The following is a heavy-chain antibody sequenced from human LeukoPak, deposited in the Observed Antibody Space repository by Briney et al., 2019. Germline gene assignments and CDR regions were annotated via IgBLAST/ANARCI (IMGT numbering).Heavy chain of an antibody. CDR3: ATPDSSGFYFSIRFDY. D-gene: IGHD3-22*01. CDR2: ISDSGSDT. V-gene: IGHV3-23*01. J-gene: IGHJ4*02. Sequence: GGSLRLSCAASGLTFSRYAMSWVRQAPGKGLEWVSVISDSGSDTYYADSVKGRFTISRANSKNTVYLQMNSLRADDTAVYYCATPDSSGFYFSIRFDYWGQGTLVTVSS. CDR1: GLTFSRYA.